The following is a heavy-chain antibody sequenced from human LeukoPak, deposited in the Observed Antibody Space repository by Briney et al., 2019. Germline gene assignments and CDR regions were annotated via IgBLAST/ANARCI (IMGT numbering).Heavy chain of an antibody. CDR2: IYTTETP. Sequence: SETLSLTCTVSGASITDYYWAWIRQPAGRGLEWVGRIYTTETPDYNPSLKSRITISADTSRNQFSLKLTSATAADTAVYYCVREDYYYGLDVWGQGTTVTVSS. CDR1: GASITDYY. V-gene: IGHV4-4*07. CDR3: VREDYYYGLDV. J-gene: IGHJ6*02.